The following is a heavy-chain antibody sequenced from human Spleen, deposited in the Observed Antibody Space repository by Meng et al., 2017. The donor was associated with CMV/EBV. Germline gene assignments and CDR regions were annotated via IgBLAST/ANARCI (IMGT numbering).Heavy chain of an antibody. D-gene: IGHD3-3*01. J-gene: IGHJ4*02. CDR3: ARSYDFWSASFDY. CDR1: GLTFSRYE. Sequence: GESLKISCAASGLTFSRYEMSWVRQAPGKGLVWVSRINSDGSSTSYADSVKGRFTISRDNAKNSLYLQVNSLRAEDTAVYYCARSYDFWSASFDYWGQGTLVTVSS. V-gene: IGHV3-74*01. CDR2: INSDGSST.